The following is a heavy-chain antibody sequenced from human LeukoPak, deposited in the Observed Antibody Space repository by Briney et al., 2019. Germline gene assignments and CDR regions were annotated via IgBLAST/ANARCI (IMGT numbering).Heavy chain of an antibody. CDR3: ARRGSGLDWFDP. V-gene: IGHV4-39*01. D-gene: IGHD6-19*01. Sequence: PSETLSLTCTVSGGSISSSGYYWGWVRQPPGKGLEWIASIYYSGNTYYNPSLKSRVTIPVDTSKNQCSLDLNSVTAADTAVYYCARRGSGLDWFDPWGQGTLVTVAS. J-gene: IGHJ5*02. CDR1: GGSISSSGYY. CDR2: IYYSGNT.